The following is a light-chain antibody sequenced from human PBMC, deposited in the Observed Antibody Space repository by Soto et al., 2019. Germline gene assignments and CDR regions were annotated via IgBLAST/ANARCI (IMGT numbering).Light chain of an antibody. J-gene: IGKJ1*01. CDR2: GAS. Sequence: EIVMTQSPATLSVSPGERATLSCRASQSVSSNLACYQQKPGQAPRLLIYGASTRATGIPARFSGSGSGTDFPLTKIRLHAEDSAVFWCKQYTTWSVWTFGQGTPVQIK. CDR1: QSVSSN. CDR3: KQYTTWSVWT. V-gene: IGKV3-15*01.